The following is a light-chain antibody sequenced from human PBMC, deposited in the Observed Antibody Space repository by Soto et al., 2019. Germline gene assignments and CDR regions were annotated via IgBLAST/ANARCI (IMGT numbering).Light chain of an antibody. Sequence: EIVLTQSPGTLSSSPGGRATLSCRASQSVRDSHLAWFQQKPGQAPRLLIYDASRRATGIPDRLSGSGSGTEFTLTISRLEPEDFAVYYCEQYDNQQWTFGQGTKVEIK. J-gene: IGKJ1*01. CDR2: DAS. CDR1: QSVRDSH. CDR3: EQYDNQQWT. V-gene: IGKV3-20*01.